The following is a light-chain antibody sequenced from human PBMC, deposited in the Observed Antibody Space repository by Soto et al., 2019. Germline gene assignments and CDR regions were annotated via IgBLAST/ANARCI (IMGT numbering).Light chain of an antibody. J-gene: IGKJ1*01. Sequence: EIVMTQSPATLSVPPGERATLSCRASQSVSSNLAWYQQKPGQAPRLLIYGASTRATGIPARFSGSGSGTEFTLTISSLQSEDFAVYYCQQYNNWPPAFGQGTKVDIK. CDR2: GAS. CDR1: QSVSSN. V-gene: IGKV3-15*01. CDR3: QQYNNWPPA.